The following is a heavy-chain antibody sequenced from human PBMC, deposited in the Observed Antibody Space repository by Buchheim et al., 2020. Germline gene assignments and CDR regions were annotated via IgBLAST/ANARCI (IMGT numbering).Heavy chain of an antibody. V-gene: IGHV1-8*01. CDR1: GYTFTSYD. J-gene: IGHJ4*02. D-gene: IGHD7-27*01. Sequence: QVQLVQSGAEVKKPGASVKVSCKASGYTFTSYDINWVRQATGQGLEWMGWMNPNSANTSYAQKFQGRVSMTRDTSINTAYMELSSLTSEDTAVYYCARNIAETGDFDYWGRGTL. CDR2: MNPNSANT. CDR3: ARNIAETGDFDY.